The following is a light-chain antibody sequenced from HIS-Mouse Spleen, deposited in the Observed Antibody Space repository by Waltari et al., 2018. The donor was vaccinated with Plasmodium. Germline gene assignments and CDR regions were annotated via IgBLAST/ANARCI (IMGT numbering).Light chain of an antibody. V-gene: IGLV3-10*01. CDR2: EDS. J-gene: IGLJ3*02. CDR3: YSTDSSGNHRV. CDR1: ALPKKY. Sequence: SYELTQPPSVSVSTGQTARITCSGEALPKKYAYSYQQKSGQAPVLVIYEDSKRPSGIPERFSGSSSGTMATLTISGAQVEDEADYYCYSTDSSGNHRVFGGGTKLTVL.